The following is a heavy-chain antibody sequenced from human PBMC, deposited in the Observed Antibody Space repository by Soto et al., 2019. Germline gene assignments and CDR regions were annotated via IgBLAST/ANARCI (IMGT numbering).Heavy chain of an antibody. CDR1: NDSLSSHF. D-gene: IGHD2-15*01. V-gene: IGHV1-46*01. CDR2: INPGPNSA. Sequence: ASVNVSCKASNDSLSSHFIHWVRQAPGEGLEWMGTINPGPNSASYSKEFQGRLTLTSDMPSRTVYMQLSNLRSDDTAVYYCAGASSRVSSVVAAYWGQGTLVTVSS. CDR3: AGASSRVSSVVAAY. J-gene: IGHJ4*02.